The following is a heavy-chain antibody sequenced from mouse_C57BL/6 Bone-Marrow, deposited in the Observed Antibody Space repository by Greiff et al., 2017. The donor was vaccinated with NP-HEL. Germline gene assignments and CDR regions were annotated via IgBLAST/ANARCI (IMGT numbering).Heavy chain of an antibody. CDR3: TTQGYWDIDY. J-gene: IGHJ2*01. D-gene: IGHD4-1*01. CDR1: GFNIKDDY. Sequence: EVQLQQSGAELVRPGASVKLSCTASGFNIKDDYMHWVKQRPEQGLEWIGWIDPENGATEYASKFQGKATITADTSSNTAYLQLSSLTSEDTAVDYCTTQGYWDIDYWGQGTTLTVSS. V-gene: IGHV14-4*01. CDR2: IDPENGAT.